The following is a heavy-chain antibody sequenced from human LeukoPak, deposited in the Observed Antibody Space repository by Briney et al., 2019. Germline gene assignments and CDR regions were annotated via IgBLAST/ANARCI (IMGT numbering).Heavy chain of an antibody. V-gene: IGHV4-59*01. D-gene: IGHD3-10*01. CDR1: GGSISSYY. J-gene: IGHJ6*02. Sequence: PSETLSLTCTVSGGSISSYYWSWIRQPPGKGLEWIGYINYSGSTNYNPSLKSRVTISVDTSKNQFSLKLSSVTAADTAVYYCASLVGELLSPYYYYGMDVWGQGTTVTVSS. CDR3: ASLVGELLSPYYYYGMDV. CDR2: INYSGST.